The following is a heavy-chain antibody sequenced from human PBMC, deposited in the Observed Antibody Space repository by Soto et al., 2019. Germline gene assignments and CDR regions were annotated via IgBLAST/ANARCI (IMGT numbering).Heavy chain of an antibody. CDR2: ISTDGSIT. V-gene: IGHV3-74*01. J-gene: IGHJ4*02. Sequence: VQLVESGGGLVQPGGSLRLSCAASGLIFSNYRMHWVRQAPGKGLVWVSCISTDGSITNYADSVKGRFTVSRDNAKNTLYLQMNSLRAEDTALYYCARDTDGLHYWGQGTMVTVSS. CDR1: GLIFSNYR. CDR3: ARDTDGLHY.